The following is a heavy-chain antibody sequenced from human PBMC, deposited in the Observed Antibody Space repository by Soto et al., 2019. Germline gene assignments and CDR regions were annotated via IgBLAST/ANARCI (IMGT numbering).Heavy chain of an antibody. D-gene: IGHD3-22*01. CDR1: GYSFTSYW. Sequence: GESLKISCKGSGYSFTSYWISWVRQMPGKGLEWMGRIDPSDSYTNYSPSFRGHVTISADKSISTAYLQWSSLKASDTAMYYCARHPPITMIVVVISGYYYGMDVWGQGTTVTVSS. V-gene: IGHV5-10-1*01. CDR3: ARHPPITMIVVVISGYYYGMDV. CDR2: IDPSDSYT. J-gene: IGHJ6*02.